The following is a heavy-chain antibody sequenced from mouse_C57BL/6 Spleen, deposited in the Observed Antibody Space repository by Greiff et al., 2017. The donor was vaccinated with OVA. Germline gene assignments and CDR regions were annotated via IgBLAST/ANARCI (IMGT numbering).Heavy chain of an antibody. Sequence: QVQLQQPGAELVRPGSSVKLSCKASGYTFTSYWMHWVKQRPIQGLEWIGNIDPSDSETHYNQKFKDKATLTVDKSSSTAYMQLSSLTSEDSAVYYCARSVTGHWYFDVWGTGTTVTVSS. CDR2: IDPSDSET. J-gene: IGHJ1*03. CDR1: GYTFTSYW. CDR3: ARSVTGHWYFDV. V-gene: IGHV1-52*01. D-gene: IGHD2-13*01.